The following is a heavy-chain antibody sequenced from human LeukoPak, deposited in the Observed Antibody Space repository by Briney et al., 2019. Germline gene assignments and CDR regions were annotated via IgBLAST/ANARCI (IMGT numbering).Heavy chain of an antibody. CDR3: ARRYDWFDP. CDR2: IYYSGST. J-gene: IGHJ5*02. D-gene: IGHD1-14*01. Sequence: SETLSLTCTVSGGSISGYYWSWIRQPPGKGLEWIGYIYYSGSTNYNPSLKSRVTISVDTSKNQFSLKLSSVTAADTAVYYCARRYDWFDPWGQGTLVTVSS. V-gene: IGHV4-59*08. CDR1: GGSISGYY.